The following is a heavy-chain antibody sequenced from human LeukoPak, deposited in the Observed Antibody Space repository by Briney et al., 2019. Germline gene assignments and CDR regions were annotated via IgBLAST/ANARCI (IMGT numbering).Heavy chain of an antibody. CDR2: IYDSGRT. CDR1: GASISSSSYY. Sequence: SETLSLTCTVSGASISSSSYYWGWIRQSPGRGLEWIGSIYDSGRTYYNPSLRSRVTISVDTSKNQFSLKLSSVTAADTAVYYCARGSYDFWSGYYEHYYYYMDVWGKGTTVTVSS. J-gene: IGHJ6*03. CDR3: ARGSYDFWSGYYEHYYYYMDV. V-gene: IGHV4-39*07. D-gene: IGHD3-3*01.